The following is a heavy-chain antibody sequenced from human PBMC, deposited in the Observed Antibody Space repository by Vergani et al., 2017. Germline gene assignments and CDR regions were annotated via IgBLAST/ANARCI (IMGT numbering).Heavy chain of an antibody. Sequence: QVQLVQSGAEVKKPGSSVKVSCKASGGTFSSYAISWVRQAPGQGLEWMGWINTNTGNPTYAQGFTGRFVLSLATSVSPAYLQISSLKAEDTAVYYCAREPLRDAFDIWGQGTMVTVSS. CDR2: INTNTGNP. J-gene: IGHJ3*02. CDR1: GGTFSSYA. D-gene: IGHD3-10*01. V-gene: IGHV7-4-1*02. CDR3: AREPLRDAFDI.